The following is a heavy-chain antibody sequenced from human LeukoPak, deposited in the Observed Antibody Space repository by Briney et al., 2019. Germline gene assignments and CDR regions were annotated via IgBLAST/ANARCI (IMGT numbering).Heavy chain of an antibody. J-gene: IGHJ5*02. Sequence: GGSLRLSCAASGSTFSSYWMSWVRQAPGKGLEWVANIKQDGSEKYYVDSVKGRFTISRDNAKNSLYLQMTSLRAEDTAVYYCARVAGYGDYVYSGNWFDPWGQGTLVTVSS. CDR3: ARVAGYGDYVYSGNWFDP. CDR1: GSTFSSYW. D-gene: IGHD4-17*01. CDR2: IKQDGSEK. V-gene: IGHV3-7*01.